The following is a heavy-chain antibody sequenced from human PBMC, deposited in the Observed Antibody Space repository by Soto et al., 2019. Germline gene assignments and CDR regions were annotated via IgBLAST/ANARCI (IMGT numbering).Heavy chain of an antibody. D-gene: IGHD3-3*02. V-gene: IGHV1-18*01. CDR1: GYTFTSYG. CDR2: ISAYNGNT. CDR3: ARQFWSGYYEGTSDAFDI. Sequence: ASVKVSCKASGYTFTSYGISWVRQAPGQGLEWMGWISAYNGNTNYAQKLQGRVTMTTDTSTSTAYMELRSLRSDDTAVYYCARQFWSGYYEGTSDAFDIWGQGTMVTVSS. J-gene: IGHJ3*02.